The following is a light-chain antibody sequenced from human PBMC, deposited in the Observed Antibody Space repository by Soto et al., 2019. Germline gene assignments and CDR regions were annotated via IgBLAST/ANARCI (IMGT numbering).Light chain of an antibody. J-gene: IGLJ3*02. CDR3: VSYIDSSKTHWV. Sequence: QSALTQPASVSGSPGQSITISCTGTSSDVGIYNYVSWYQQLPDKAPKLMIFEVSNRPSGVSNRFSGSKSGDTASLTISGLQPEDEADYYCVSYIDSSKTHWVFGGGTKLTVL. CDR1: SSDVGIYNY. CDR2: EVS. V-gene: IGLV2-14*01.